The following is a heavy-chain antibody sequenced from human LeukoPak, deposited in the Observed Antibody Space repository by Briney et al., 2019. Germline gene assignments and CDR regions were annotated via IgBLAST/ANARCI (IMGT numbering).Heavy chain of an antibody. CDR3: ARSWNFGPYYDH. CDR2: INYSGST. Sequence: SETPSLTCTVSGGSISGSNYYWAWIRQPPGKGLEWIGSINYSGSTSYSPSLKSRLTISVDTSQNQFSLKLSSVTAADAAVYYCARSWNFGPYYDHWGQGTLVTVSS. J-gene: IGHJ4*02. D-gene: IGHD1-7*01. V-gene: IGHV4-39*01. CDR1: GGSISGSNYY.